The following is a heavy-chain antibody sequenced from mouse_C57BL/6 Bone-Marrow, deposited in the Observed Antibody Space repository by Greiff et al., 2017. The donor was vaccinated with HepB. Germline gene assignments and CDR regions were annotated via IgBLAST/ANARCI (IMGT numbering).Heavy chain of an antibody. CDR2: IYPGSGST. V-gene: IGHV1-55*01. CDR3: GPTNYGYFDV. D-gene: IGHD1-3*01. CDR1: GYTFTSYW. Sequence: QVHVKQPGAELVKPGASVKMSCKASGYTFTSYWITWVKQRPGQGLEWIGDIYPGSGSTNYNEKFKSKATLTVDTSSSTAYMQLSSLTSEDSAVYYCGPTNYGYFDVWGTGTTVTVSS. J-gene: IGHJ1*03.